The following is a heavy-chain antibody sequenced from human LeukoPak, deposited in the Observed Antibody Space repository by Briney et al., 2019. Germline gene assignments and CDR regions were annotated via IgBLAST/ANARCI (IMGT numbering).Heavy chain of an antibody. CDR1: GGSISSSNW. CDR3: ARDLTGYCSSTSCPYCYYYGMDV. CDR2: IYHSGST. Sequence: PSETLSLTCAVSGGSISSSNWWSWVRQPPGKGLEWIGEIYHSGSTNYNPSLKSRVTISVDKSKNQFSLKLSSVTAADTAVYYCARDLTGYCSSTSCPYCYYYGMDVWGQGTTVTVSS. D-gene: IGHD2-2*01. J-gene: IGHJ6*02. V-gene: IGHV4-4*02.